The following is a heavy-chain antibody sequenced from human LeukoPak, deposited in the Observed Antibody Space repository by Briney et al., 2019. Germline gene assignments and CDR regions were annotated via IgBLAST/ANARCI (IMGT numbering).Heavy chain of an antibody. CDR3: VKGGQLGKLAY. Sequence: GGSLRLSCSASGFTFSDYAMHWVRQAPGRGLQYVSAINNGGSTYYADSVKGRFTISRDNSKNTLYLQMSSLRADDTAEYYCVKGGQLGKLAYWGQGTLVTVSS. J-gene: IGHJ4*02. CDR2: INNGGST. D-gene: IGHD7-27*01. CDR1: GFTFSDYA. V-gene: IGHV3-64D*09.